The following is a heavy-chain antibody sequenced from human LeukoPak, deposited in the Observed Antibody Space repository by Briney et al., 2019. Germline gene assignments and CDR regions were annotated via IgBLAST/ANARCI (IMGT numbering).Heavy chain of an antibody. Sequence: PGGSLRLSCAASGFTISNVWMNWVRQAQGKGLEWVGRIRSKTHGEAIDYAAPVRGRFTISRDDSKNTLYLQLNSLKTEDTAVYYCVTEVNIAVTGNDYWGQGSLVTVSS. J-gene: IGHJ4*02. D-gene: IGHD6-19*01. V-gene: IGHV3-15*07. CDR3: VTEVNIAVTGNDY. CDR1: GFTISNVW. CDR2: IRSKTHGEAI.